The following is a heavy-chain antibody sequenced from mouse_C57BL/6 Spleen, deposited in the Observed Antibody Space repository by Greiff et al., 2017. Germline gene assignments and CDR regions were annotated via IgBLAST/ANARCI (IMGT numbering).Heavy chain of an antibody. CDR1: GFTFSNYW. Sequence: EVKLVESGGGLVQPGGSLKLSCVASGFTFSNYWMNWVRQSPEKGLEWVAQIRLKSDNYATHYAESVKGRFTISRDDSKSSVYLQMNNLRAEDTGIYYCTERPWFAYWGQGTLVTVSA. CDR2: IRLKSDNYAT. CDR3: TERPWFAY. V-gene: IGHV6-3*01. J-gene: IGHJ3*01.